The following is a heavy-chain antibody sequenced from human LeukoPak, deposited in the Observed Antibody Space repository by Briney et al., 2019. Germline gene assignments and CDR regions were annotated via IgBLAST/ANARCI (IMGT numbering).Heavy chain of an antibody. J-gene: IGHJ4*02. CDR1: GFTFSSYA. V-gene: IGHV3-30-3*01. CDR2: ISYDGSNE. Sequence: GGSLRLSCVASGFTFSSYAMHWVRQAPGKGLEWVTIISYDGSNEIYADSVKGRFTISRDNSKNTLYLQMNSLRAEDTAVYYCAKDLEGYFDYWGQGTLVTVSS. CDR3: AKDLEGYFDY.